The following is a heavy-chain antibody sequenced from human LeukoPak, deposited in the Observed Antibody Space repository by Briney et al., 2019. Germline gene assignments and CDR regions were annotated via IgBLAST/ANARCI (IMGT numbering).Heavy chain of an antibody. V-gene: IGHV1-8*01. J-gene: IGHJ4*02. Sequence: VASVKVSCKASGYTFTSYDINWVRQATGQGLEWMGWMNPNSGNTGYAQKFQGRVTMTRNTSISTAYMELSSLRSEDTAMYYCASSDSSGWTVGYWGQGTLVTVSS. CDR1: GYTFTSYD. D-gene: IGHD6-19*01. CDR2: MNPNSGNT. CDR3: ASSDSSGWTVGY.